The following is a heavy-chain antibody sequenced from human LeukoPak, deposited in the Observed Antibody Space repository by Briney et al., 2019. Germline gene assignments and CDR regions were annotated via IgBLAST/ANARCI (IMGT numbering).Heavy chain of an antibody. CDR1: GGTFSSYA. CDR3: ARVEKLGRYWNYYYYGMDV. D-gene: IGHD7-27*01. CDR2: IIPIFGTA. J-gene: IGHJ6*02. Sequence: GASVKVSCKASGGTFSSYAISWVRQAPGQGLEWMGGIIPIFGTANYAQKFQGRVTITADESTSTAYMELSSLRSEDTAVYYCARVEKLGRYWNYYYYGMDVWGQGTTVTVSS. V-gene: IGHV1-69*13.